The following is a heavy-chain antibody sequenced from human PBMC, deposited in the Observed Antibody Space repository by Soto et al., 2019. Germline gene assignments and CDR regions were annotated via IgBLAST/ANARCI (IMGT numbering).Heavy chain of an antibody. Sequence: QVQLQESGPGLVKPSETLSLTCTISGASIGDYYWSWIRQPAGKGLEWIGRSSTTGSTDYNPSLKSRVTVSVDTSKNQFSLKLNSMTAADTAVYFCARAAYGSGSSPNWFDPWGQGTLVTVSS. V-gene: IGHV4-4*07. D-gene: IGHD3-10*01. J-gene: IGHJ5*02. CDR1: GASIGDYY. CDR3: ARAAYGSGSSPNWFDP. CDR2: SSTTGST.